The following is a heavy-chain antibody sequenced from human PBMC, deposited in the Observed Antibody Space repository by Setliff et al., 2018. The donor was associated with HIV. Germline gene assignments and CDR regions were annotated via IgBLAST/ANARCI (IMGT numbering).Heavy chain of an antibody. CDR3: ARVETTVRGATYGMDV. J-gene: IGHJ6*02. CDR1: GGSISSGSYY. Sequence: PSETLSLTCTVSGGSISSGSYYWSWIRQPAGKGLEGIGHIYTSGSTNYNPSLKSRVTRSVDKSKNQFSLKLSSVTAADTAVYYCARVETTVRGATYGMDVWGQGTTVTVSS. CDR2: IYTSGST. V-gene: IGHV4-61*09. D-gene: IGHD3-10*01.